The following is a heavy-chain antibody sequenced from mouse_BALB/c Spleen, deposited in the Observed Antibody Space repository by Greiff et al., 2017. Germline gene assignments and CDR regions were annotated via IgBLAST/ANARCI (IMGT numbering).Heavy chain of an antibody. V-gene: IGHV1-7*01. J-gene: IGHJ4*01. Sequence: VKLVESGAELAKPGASVKMSCKASGYTFTSYWMHWVKQRPGQGLEWIGYINPSTGYTEYNQKFKDKATLTADQSSSTAYMQLSSLTSEDSAVYYCARASAGYAMDYWGQGTSVTVSS. D-gene: IGHD6-1*01. CDR3: ARASAGYAMDY. CDR1: GYTFTSYW. CDR2: INPSTGYT.